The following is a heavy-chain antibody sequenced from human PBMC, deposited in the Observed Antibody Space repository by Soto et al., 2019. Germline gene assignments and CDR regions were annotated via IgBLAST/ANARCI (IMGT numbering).Heavy chain of an antibody. V-gene: IGHV4-31*03. CDR3: ARLPSIAARPGYFDY. CDR2: IYYSGST. Sequence: QVQLQESGPGLVKPSQTLSLTCTVSGGSISSDGYYWSWIRQHPGQGREWIGYIYYSGSTYYNPSLRSRVTISVDTSKHQFSQKLSSVTAADTSVYYCARLPSIAARPGYFDYWGQGTLVTVSS. J-gene: IGHJ4*02. D-gene: IGHD6-6*01. CDR1: GGSISSDGYY.